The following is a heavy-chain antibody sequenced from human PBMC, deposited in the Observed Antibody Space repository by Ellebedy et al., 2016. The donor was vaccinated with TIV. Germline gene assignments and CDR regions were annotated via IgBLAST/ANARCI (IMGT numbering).Heavy chain of an antibody. CDR1: GFTVSSNY. CDR2: IKSKADGGTT. CDR3: RPFTFSSSWYFDY. J-gene: IGHJ4*02. D-gene: IGHD6-13*01. V-gene: IGHV3-15*01. Sequence: GESLKISXAASGFTVSSNYMSWVRQAPGKGLEWVGRIKSKADGGTTDYAAPVKGRFTISRDDSKNTVHLQMNSLKTEDTAVYYCRPFTFSSSWYFDYWGQGTLVTVSS.